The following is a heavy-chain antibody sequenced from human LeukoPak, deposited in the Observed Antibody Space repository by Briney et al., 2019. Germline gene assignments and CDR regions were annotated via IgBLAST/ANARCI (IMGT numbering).Heavy chain of an antibody. CDR3: ARALWFGELTFDY. Sequence: GGSLRLSCAASGATLSSYYTHWVRQTPGKGLVWVSRINVDGSSIVYADSVKGRFTISRDNAKNTLYLQMNSLRAEDTAVYYCARALWFGELTFDYWGQGTLVTVSS. D-gene: IGHD3-10*01. J-gene: IGHJ4*02. CDR2: INVDGSSI. V-gene: IGHV3-74*01. CDR1: GATLSSYY.